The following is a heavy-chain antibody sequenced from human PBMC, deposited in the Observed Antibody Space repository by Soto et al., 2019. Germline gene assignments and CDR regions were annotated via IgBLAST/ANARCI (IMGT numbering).Heavy chain of an antibody. CDR2: IWYDGSNK. Sequence: QVQLVESGGGVVQPGRSLRLSCAASGFTFSSYGMHWVRQAPGKGLEWVAVIWYDGSNKYYADSVKGRFTISRDNSKNTXXLQMNRLRAEEEAVYYCARDAGVLYNWHDGTPPDYWGQGTLVTVSS. CDR1: GFTFSSYG. V-gene: IGHV3-33*01. CDR3: ARDAGVLYNWHDGTPPDY. D-gene: IGHD1-1*01. J-gene: IGHJ4*02.